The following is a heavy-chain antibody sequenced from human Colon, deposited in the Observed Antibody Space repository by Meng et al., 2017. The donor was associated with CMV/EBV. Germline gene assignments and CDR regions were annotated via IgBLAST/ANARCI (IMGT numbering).Heavy chain of an antibody. CDR2: INQDAIEK. J-gene: IGHJ4*02. CDR1: GFTFSSFS. CDR3: AKVLGVGATDFDF. V-gene: IGHV3-7*03. Sequence: GESLKISCAASGFTFSSFSMTWVRQAPGKGLEWVANINQDAIEKYYVDSVKGRFTISRDNANNLLSLQMNSLRAEDTAIYYCAKVLGVGATDFDFWGQGTLVTVSS. D-gene: IGHD1-26*01.